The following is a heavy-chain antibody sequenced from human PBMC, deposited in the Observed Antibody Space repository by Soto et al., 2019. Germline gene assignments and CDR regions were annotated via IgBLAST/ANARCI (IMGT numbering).Heavy chain of an antibody. J-gene: IGHJ4*02. V-gene: IGHV1-69*01. D-gene: IGHD6-13*01. CDR3: ARGPVPYSSPDPPTFDY. CDR1: GGTFSSYA. Sequence: QVQLVQSGAEVKKPGSSVKVSGKASGGTFSSYAISWVREAPGQGLEWMGGIIPIFGTANYAQKFQGRVTITADESTSTAYMELSSLRSQDTAVYYCARGPVPYSSPDPPTFDYWGQGTLVTVSS. CDR2: IIPIFGTA.